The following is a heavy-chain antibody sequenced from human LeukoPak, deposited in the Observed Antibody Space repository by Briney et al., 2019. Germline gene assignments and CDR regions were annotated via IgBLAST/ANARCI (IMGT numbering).Heavy chain of an antibody. CDR1: GGSISSYY. CDR3: ARDTRVTDEGGY. J-gene: IGHJ4*02. D-gene: IGHD2-21*02. V-gene: IGHV4-59*12. Sequence: SETLSLTCTVSGGSISSYYWSWIRLPPGKGLEWIGYVYYNGNTNYNPSLKSRVTISVDTSKNQFSLKLSSVTAADTAVYYCARDTRVTDEGGYWGQGTLVTVSS. CDR2: VYYNGNT.